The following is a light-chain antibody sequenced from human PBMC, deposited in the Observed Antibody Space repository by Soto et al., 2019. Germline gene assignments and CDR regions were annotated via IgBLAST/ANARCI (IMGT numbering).Light chain of an antibody. V-gene: IGKV3-15*01. CDR3: QQYNNWPLT. J-gene: IGKJ4*01. CDR1: QSVSSN. Sequence: EIVMTQSPATLSVSPGERATLSCRASQSVSSNLAWYQQKPGQAPRLLIYGASTRATGIPARFSGSGSGTEFTLTNSSLQSEDFAVYYWQQYNNWPLTFGGGTKVEIK. CDR2: GAS.